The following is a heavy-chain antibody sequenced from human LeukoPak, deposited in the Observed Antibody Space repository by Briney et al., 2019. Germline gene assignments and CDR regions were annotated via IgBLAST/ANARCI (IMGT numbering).Heavy chain of an antibody. Sequence: GGSLRLSCAASGFTFSSYSMNWVRQAPGKGLEWVSYIGSSSSTIYYADSVKGRFTISRDNAKNSLYLQMNSLRAEDTAVYYCARDPGIAAAGQGYYYGMDVWGQGTTVTVSS. CDR1: GFTFSSYS. CDR2: IGSSSSTI. J-gene: IGHJ6*02. D-gene: IGHD6-13*01. CDR3: ARDPGIAAAGQGYYYGMDV. V-gene: IGHV3-48*04.